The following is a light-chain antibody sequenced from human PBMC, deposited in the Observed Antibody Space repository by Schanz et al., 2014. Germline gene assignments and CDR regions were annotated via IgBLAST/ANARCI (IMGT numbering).Light chain of an antibody. CDR2: EVN. CDR3: AAWDDSLNGLWV. CDR1: SSDVGGYNY. J-gene: IGLJ3*02. V-gene: IGLV2-14*01. Sequence: QSALTQPASVSGSPGQSITISCTGASSDVGGYNYVSWYQQHPGKAPKLMIYEVNKRPSGVPDRFSGSKSGTSASLAISGLQSEDEADYYCAAWDDSLNGLWVFGGGTQLTVL.